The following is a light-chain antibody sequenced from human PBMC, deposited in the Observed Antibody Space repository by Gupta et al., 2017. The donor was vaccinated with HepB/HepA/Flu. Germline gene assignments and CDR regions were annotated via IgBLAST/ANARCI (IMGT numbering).Light chain of an antibody. V-gene: IGLV1-44*01. CDR2: NTY. CDR1: NSNIGVST. J-gene: IGLJ2*01. CDR3: SAWDDTGNGPV. Sequence: QSVLPQPPSASVTPAQRVTISCSGGNSNIGVSTVNWYQQLPGTAPKLLIYNTYQRPSGVPDRFSGSKSDTSASLAISGLQSEDEADYYCSAWDDTGNGPVFGGGTKLTVL.